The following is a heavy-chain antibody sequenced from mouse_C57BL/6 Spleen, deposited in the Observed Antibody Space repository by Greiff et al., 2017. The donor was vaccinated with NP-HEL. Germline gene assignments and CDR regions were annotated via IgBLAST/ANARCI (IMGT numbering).Heavy chain of an antibody. CDR3: ARREGYDGAWFAC. Sequence: VQLQQSGAELMKPGASVKLSCTATGYTFTGYWIEWVKQRPGHGLEWIGEILPGSGSTNYTEKFKGKATFTADTSSNTAYMQLSSLTTEDSAIYDCARREGYDGAWFACWGKGTLVTVSA. CDR2: ILPGSGST. D-gene: IGHD2-2*01. CDR1: GYTFTGYW. V-gene: IGHV1-9*01. J-gene: IGHJ3*01.